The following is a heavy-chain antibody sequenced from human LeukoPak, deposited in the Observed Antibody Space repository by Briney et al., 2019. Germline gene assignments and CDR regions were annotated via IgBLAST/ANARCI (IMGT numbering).Heavy chain of an antibody. D-gene: IGHD6-13*01. Sequence: SETLSLTCTVSGGYISSYYWSWIRQPPGKGLEWIGYIYYSGSTNYNPSLKSRVTISVDTSKNQFSLKLSSVTAADTAVYYCARGYSSSWPYYYYYMDVWGKGTTVTVSS. J-gene: IGHJ6*03. CDR1: GGYISSYY. CDR2: IYYSGST. V-gene: IGHV4-59*01. CDR3: ARGYSSSWPYYYYYMDV.